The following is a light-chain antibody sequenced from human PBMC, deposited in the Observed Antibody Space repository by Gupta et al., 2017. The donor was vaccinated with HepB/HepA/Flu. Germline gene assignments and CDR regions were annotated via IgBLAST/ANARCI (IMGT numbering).Light chain of an antibody. J-gene: IGKJ1*01. Sequence: EMVMAQSPPTLSVSPGERATLSCRASQNINNNLAWYQQKPGQAPRRLIYDASTRATGIPARFFGSGCRTEFTLTITSLQSEDFAVYYCQQYNNWPQESTFGHGTKME. CDR1: QNINNN. CDR3: QQYNNWPQEST. V-gene: IGKV3-15*01. CDR2: DAS.